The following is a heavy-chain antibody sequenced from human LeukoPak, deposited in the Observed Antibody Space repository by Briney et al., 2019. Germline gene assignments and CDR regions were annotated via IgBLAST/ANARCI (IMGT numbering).Heavy chain of an antibody. D-gene: IGHD3-10*01. J-gene: IGHJ4*02. CDR2: INHSGST. CDR3: ARGRLVRGVIPF. CDR1: GGSFSGYY. Sequence: SETLSLTCAVYGGSFSGYYWSWIRQPPGKGLEWIGEINHSGSTNYNPSLKSRVTISVDTSKNQFSLKLSSVTAADTAVYYCARGRLVRGVIPFWGQGTLVTVSS. V-gene: IGHV4-34*01.